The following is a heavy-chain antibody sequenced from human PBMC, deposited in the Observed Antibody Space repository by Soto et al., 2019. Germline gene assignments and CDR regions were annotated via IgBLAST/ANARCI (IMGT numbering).Heavy chain of an antibody. CDR3: ARSGDIITGTTSPNWFDP. D-gene: IGHD1-20*01. J-gene: IGHJ5*02. Sequence: SQTLSLPCAISGDSVSSNSAAWNWIRQSPSRGLEWLGRTYYRSKWYNDYAVSVKSRITINPDTSKNQFSLQLNSVTPEDTAVYYCARSGDIITGTTSPNWFDPWGQGTLVTVSS. CDR1: GDSVSSNSAA. CDR2: TYYRSKWYN. V-gene: IGHV6-1*01.